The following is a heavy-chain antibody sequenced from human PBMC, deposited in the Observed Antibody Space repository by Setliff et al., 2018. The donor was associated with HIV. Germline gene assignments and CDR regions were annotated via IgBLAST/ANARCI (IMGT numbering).Heavy chain of an antibody. J-gene: IGHJ3*02. Sequence: ASVKVSCKASGYTFTGYYVHWVRQAPGQGLEWMGRIIPNSGGTNYAQKFQGRVTMTRDTSISTAYMELTRQRSDDTAVYYCATKLYCTNGVCLDAFDIWGQGTMVTVS. CDR1: GYTFTGYY. CDR3: ATKLYCTNGVCLDAFDI. V-gene: IGHV1-2*06. CDR2: IIPNSGGT. D-gene: IGHD2-8*01.